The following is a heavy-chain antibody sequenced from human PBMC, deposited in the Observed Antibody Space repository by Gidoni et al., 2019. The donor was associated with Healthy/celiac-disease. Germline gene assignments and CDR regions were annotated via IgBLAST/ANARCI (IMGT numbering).Heavy chain of an antibody. CDR2: ISSSSSYI. CDR1: GFPLRSRS. D-gene: IGHD3-16*02. Sequence: EVQLVESGGGLVKPGGSLSLSVAASGFPLRSRSMNWVRQAPGKGLEWVSSISSSSSYIYYADSVKGRFTISRDNAKNSLYLQMNSLRAEDTAVYYCARDLSPSPVPDDAFDIWGQGTMVTVSS. J-gene: IGHJ3*02. CDR3: ARDLSPSPVPDDAFDI. V-gene: IGHV3-21*01.